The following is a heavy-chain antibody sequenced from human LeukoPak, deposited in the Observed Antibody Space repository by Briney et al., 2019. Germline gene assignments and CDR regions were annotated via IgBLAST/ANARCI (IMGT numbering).Heavy chain of an antibody. V-gene: IGHV1-2*02. J-gene: IGHJ4*02. Sequence: ASVKVSCKASGYTFTGYYMHWVRQAPGQGLEWMGWINPNSGGTDYAQKFQGRVTMTRDTSISTAYMELSRLRSDDTAVYYCARLSSGIAAAMSGWGQGTLVTVSS. CDR2: INPNSGGT. D-gene: IGHD6-13*01. CDR1: GYTFTGYY. CDR3: ARLSSGIAAAMSG.